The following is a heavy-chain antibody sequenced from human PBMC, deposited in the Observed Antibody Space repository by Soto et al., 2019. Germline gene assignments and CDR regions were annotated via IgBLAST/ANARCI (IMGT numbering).Heavy chain of an antibody. V-gene: IGHV4-31*03. CDR3: AREITMKGWFDP. CDR2: IYYSGST. J-gene: IGHJ5*02. CDR1: GDSIRSGSYY. D-gene: IGHD3-22*01. Sequence: SETLSLTCTVSGDSIRSGSYYGSWIRQHPGKGLEWIGYIYYSGSTYNNPSLKSRVDISVYTSKNQLSLKLSSVTAADTAIYYCAREITMKGWFDPWGHGTLVSLSS.